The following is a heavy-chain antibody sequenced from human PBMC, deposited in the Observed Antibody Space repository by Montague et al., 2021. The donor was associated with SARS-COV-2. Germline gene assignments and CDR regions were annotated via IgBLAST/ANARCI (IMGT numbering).Heavy chain of an antibody. D-gene: IGHD2-2*01. CDR3: AKEREVVRAARTLVAFDL. CDR1: GGSFSGYY. V-gene: IGHV4-34*01. Sequence: SETLSLTCAVYGGSFSGYYWSWIRQPPGKGLEWIGEINHSGSTNYNPSLKSRVTISMDTSKNQFSLKLSSVTAADTAVYYCAKEREVVRAARTLVAFDLWGQGTMVTASS. J-gene: IGHJ3*01. CDR2: INHSGST.